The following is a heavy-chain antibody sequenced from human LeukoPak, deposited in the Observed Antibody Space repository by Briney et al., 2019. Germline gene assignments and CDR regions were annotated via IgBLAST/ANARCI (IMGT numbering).Heavy chain of an antibody. CDR3: ARFSRYCSSTSCYLYGMDV. CDR2: MDPNSGNT. J-gene: IGHJ6*02. Sequence: GASVKVSCKASGYTFTSYDINWVRQATGQGLEWIGWMDPNSGNTGYAQKFQGRVTTTRTTSRSTAYMELSSLRSEDTALYYCARFSRYCSSTSCYLYGMDVWGQGTTVTVSS. D-gene: IGHD2-2*01. V-gene: IGHV1-8*01. CDR1: GYTFTSYD.